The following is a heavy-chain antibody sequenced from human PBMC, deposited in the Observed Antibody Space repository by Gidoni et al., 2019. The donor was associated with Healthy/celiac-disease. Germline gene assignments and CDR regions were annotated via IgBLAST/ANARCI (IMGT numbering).Heavy chain of an antibody. D-gene: IGHD1-26*01. CDR2: IIPILGIA. J-gene: IGHJ4*02. CDR1: GGTFSSYA. V-gene: IGHV1-69*04. Sequence: QVQLVQSGAEVKKPGSSVKVSCKASGGTFSSYAISWVRQAPGQGLEWMGRIIPILGIANYAQKFQGRVTITADKSTSTAYMELSSLRSEDTAVYYCARDRPSGSKIDYWGQGTLVTVSS. CDR3: ARDRPSGSKIDY.